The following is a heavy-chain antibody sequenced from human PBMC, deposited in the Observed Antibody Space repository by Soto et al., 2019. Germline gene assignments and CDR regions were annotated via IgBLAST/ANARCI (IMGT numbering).Heavy chain of an antibody. CDR1: EFTFSNYA. CDR3: AKGEYNYGLGDDS. J-gene: IGHJ4*02. D-gene: IGHD5-18*01. CDR2: ISGSGGST. V-gene: IGHV3-23*01. Sequence: EVQLLESGGGLVQPGGSLRLSCAASEFTFSNYAMSWVRQAPGKGLEWVSTISGSGGSTFYADSVKGRFTISRDNSKNTLSMQMNSLRAEDTAVYYCAKGEYNYGLGDDSWGQGTLVTVSS.